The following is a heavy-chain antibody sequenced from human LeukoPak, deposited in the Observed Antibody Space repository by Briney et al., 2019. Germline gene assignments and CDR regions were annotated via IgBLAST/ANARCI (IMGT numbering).Heavy chain of an antibody. J-gene: IGHJ4*02. CDR2: ISAYNGNT. Sequence: ASVKVSCKASGYTFTNYVISWVRQAPGQGLEWMGWISAYNGNTNYAQNLQGRVTMTTDTSTSTVYMELSSLRSEDTAVYYCATLNEGPVYDFWSGYHTQGYWGQGTLVTVSS. V-gene: IGHV1-18*01. D-gene: IGHD3-3*01. CDR1: GYTFTNYV. CDR3: ATLNEGPVYDFWSGYHTQGY.